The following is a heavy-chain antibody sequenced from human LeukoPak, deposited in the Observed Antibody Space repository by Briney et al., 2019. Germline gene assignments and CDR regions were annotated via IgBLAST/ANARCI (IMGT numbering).Heavy chain of an antibody. V-gene: IGHV3-30-3*01. CDR3: ARDPFGVVATTAFDY. D-gene: IGHD5-12*01. CDR1: GFTFSSYA. Sequence: PGRSLRLSCAASGFTFSSYAMHWVRQAPGKGLEWVAVISYDGSNKYYADSVKGRFTISRDNSKNTLYLQMNSLRAEDTAVYYCARDPFGVVATTAFDYWGQGTLVTVSS. CDR2: ISYDGSNK. J-gene: IGHJ4*02.